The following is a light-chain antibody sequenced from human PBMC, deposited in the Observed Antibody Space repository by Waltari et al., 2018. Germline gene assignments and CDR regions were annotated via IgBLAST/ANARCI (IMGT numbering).Light chain of an antibody. CDR1: QGIGNS. CDR2: SAS. V-gene: IGKV1-NL1*01. Sequence: DIQMTQSTSSLSTSVGARVPINCRASQGIGNSLGWYQQKPGKAPKLLLFSASRLQSGVPSRFSGSGSGTDFTLTISNLQPEDFATYYCQQYQSIPPAFGQGTKLEIK. CDR3: QQYQSIPPA. J-gene: IGKJ2*01.